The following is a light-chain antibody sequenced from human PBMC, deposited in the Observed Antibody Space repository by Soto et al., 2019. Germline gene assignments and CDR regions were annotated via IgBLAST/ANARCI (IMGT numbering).Light chain of an antibody. J-gene: IGKJ3*01. CDR3: HQFGMSPFT. CDR2: GPS. CDR1: QSVRGNY. V-gene: IGKV3-20*01. Sequence: EVVLTQSPGTLSLSPGESATLSCRASQSVRGNYFAWYQQRPGQAPRLLVYGPSVRAAGIPGRFRGSGSRTDFNLTINRVEPEDFAVYYCHQFGMSPFTFGPGTTLDIK.